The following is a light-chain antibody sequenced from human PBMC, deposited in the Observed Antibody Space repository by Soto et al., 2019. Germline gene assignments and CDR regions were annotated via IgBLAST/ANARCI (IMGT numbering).Light chain of an antibody. J-gene: IGLJ1*01. Sequence: QCVLAQPASVSGSPGQSITISCTGTNSDIGSYNFVSWYQQHPVRSPKLMISEVNVRPSGVSNRFSCSKSGDTASLTISGLQPEDEADFYCSSYSSSNSPYVFGGGTKVTVL. V-gene: IGLV2-14*01. CDR1: NSDIGSYNF. CDR2: EVN. CDR3: SSYSSSNSPYV.